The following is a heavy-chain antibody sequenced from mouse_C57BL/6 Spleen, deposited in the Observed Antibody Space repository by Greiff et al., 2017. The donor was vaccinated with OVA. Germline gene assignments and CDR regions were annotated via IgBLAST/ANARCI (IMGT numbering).Heavy chain of an antibody. Sequence: EVQLQQSGPELVKPGASVKIPCKASGYTFTDYNMDWVKQSHGKSLEWIGDINPNNGGTIYNQKFKGKATLTVDKSSSTAYMELRSLTSEDTAVYYCARREESYGSSRHWYFDVWGTGTTVTVSS. CDR3: ARREESYGSSRHWYFDV. J-gene: IGHJ1*03. CDR2: INPNNGGT. D-gene: IGHD1-1*01. V-gene: IGHV1-18*01. CDR1: GYTFTDYN.